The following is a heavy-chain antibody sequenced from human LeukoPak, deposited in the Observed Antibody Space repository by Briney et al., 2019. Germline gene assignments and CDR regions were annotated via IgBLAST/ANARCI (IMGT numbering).Heavy chain of an antibody. Sequence: TSETLSLTCAVCGGSFSGYYWSWIRQPPGKGLEWIGEINHSGSTNYNPSLKSRVTISVDTSKNQFSLKLSSVTAADTAVYYCARAWFDPWGQGTLVTVSS. CDR2: INHSGST. CDR3: ARAWFDP. V-gene: IGHV4-34*01. J-gene: IGHJ5*02. CDR1: GGSFSGYY.